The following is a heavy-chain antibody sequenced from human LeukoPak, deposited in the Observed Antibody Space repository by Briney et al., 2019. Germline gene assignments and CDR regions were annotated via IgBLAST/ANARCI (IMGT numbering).Heavy chain of an antibody. CDR1: GGCMRSSSYY. J-gene: IGHJ6*03. CDR2: IYYSGRT. CDR3: ARQEFGMGEDRWLQSDYYYYMDV. D-gene: IGHD5-24*01. Sequence: SDTVSLPCTVSGGCMRSSSYYWGWIRQPRGKGLEWIGSIYYSGRTYYNPSLKSRVTISVDTSKNQFSLKLSTVTPADTAVYYCARQEFGMGEDRWLQSDYYYYMDVWGKGTTVTISS. V-gene: IGHV4-39*01.